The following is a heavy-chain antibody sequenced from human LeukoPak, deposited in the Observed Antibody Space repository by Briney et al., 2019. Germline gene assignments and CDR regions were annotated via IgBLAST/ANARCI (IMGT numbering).Heavy chain of an antibody. V-gene: IGHV4-34*01. CDR3: ARVPLYYDSSALDY. CDR1: GGSFSGYY. Sequence: SETLSLTCAFYGGSFSGYYWSWIRQPPGRGLEWIGEINHSGSTNYNPSLKSRVTISVDTSKSQFSLKLSSVTAADTAVYYCARVPLYYDSSALDYWGQGTLVTVSS. CDR2: INHSGST. J-gene: IGHJ4*02. D-gene: IGHD3-22*01.